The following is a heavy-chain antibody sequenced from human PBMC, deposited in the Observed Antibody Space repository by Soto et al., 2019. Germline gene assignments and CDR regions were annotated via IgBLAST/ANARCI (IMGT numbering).Heavy chain of an antibody. V-gene: IGHV3-30-3*01. Sequence: QVQLVESGGGVVQPGRSLRLSCAASGFTFSSYAMHWVRQAPGKGLEWVAVISYDGSNKYYADSVKGRFTIPRDNSKNTLYLQMNSLRAEDTAVYYCARDLSSSSQAPYYYYGMDVWGQGTTVTVSS. CDR1: GFTFSSYA. J-gene: IGHJ6*02. CDR3: ARDLSSSSQAPYYYYGMDV. D-gene: IGHD6-13*01. CDR2: ISYDGSNK.